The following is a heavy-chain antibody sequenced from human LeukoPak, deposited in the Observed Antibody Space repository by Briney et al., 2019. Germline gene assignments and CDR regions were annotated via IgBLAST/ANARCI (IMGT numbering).Heavy chain of an antibody. V-gene: IGHV4-39*07. Sequence: PSETLSLTCTVSGGSISSDRYYWGWIRQPPGKGLEWIGSIYYGGSTYYNPSLKSRVTISVDTSKNQFSLRLSPVTAADTAVYYCARVLRYCSGGNCYSGGLGYMDVWGKGTTVTISS. D-gene: IGHD2-15*01. J-gene: IGHJ6*03. CDR2: IYYGGST. CDR3: ARVLRYCSGGNCYSGGLGYMDV. CDR1: GGSISSDRYY.